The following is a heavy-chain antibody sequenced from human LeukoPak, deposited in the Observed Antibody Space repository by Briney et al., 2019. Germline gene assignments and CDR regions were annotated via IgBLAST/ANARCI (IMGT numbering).Heavy chain of an antibody. D-gene: IGHD3-16*01. Sequence: ASVKVSCKASGYTFTSYYMHWVRQAPGQGLEWMGIINPSGLSTDNAQQFQGRVTMTSDTATSTVYMELSSLSCEDTAVYYCARERGGSRYGMDVWGQGTTVTVSS. CDR3: ARERGGSRYGMDV. CDR2: INPSGLST. CDR1: GYTFTSYY. V-gene: IGHV1-46*01. J-gene: IGHJ6*02.